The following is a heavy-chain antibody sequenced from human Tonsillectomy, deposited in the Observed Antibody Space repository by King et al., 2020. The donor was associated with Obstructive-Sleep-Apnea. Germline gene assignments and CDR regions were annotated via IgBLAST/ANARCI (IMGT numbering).Heavy chain of an antibody. Sequence: QLQESGPGLVKPSETLSLTCTVSVGSISSSSDYWGWIRQPPGKGLEWIGSFYYSGITYYNPSLKSRVTISVDTSKNQFSLKLSSVTAADTAVYYCARVPSYDSSGSAFDYWGQGTLVTVSS. J-gene: IGHJ4*02. D-gene: IGHD3-22*01. CDR1: VGSISSSSDY. V-gene: IGHV4-39*07. CDR3: ARVPSYDSSGSAFDY. CDR2: FYYSGIT.